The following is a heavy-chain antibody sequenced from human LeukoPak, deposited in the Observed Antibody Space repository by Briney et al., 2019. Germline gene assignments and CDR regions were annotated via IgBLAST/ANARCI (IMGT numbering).Heavy chain of an antibody. V-gene: IGHV1-8*01. D-gene: IGHD6-6*01. Sequence: ASVKVSCKASGYTFTSYDINWVRQATGQGLEWMGWMNPNSGNTGYAQKFQGRVTMTRNTSISTAYTELSSLRSEDTAVYYCRYSSSSDYYYYMDVWGKGTTVTVSS. CDR2: MNPNSGNT. CDR3: RYSSSSDYYYYMDV. J-gene: IGHJ6*03. CDR1: GYTFTSYD.